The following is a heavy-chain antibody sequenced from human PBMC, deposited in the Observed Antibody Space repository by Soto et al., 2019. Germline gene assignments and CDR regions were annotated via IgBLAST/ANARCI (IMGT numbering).Heavy chain of an antibody. CDR1: GGSISSSGCY. V-gene: IGHV4-39*01. D-gene: IGHD6-13*01. Sequence: PSETLSLTCTVSGGSISSSGCYWGWIHQPPGKGLEWIGSIYYSGSTYYNPSLKSRVTISVDTSKNQFSLKLSSVTDTDPVDTATYYCAHRQGSSWYDNLFDYWGQGTLVTVSS. CDR3: YYCAHRQGSSWYDNLFDY. CDR2: IYYSGST. J-gene: IGHJ4*02.